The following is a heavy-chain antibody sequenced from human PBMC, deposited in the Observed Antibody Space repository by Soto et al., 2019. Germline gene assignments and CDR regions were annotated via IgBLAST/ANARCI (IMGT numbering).Heavy chain of an antibody. CDR2: IIPDNGST. CDR3: ARGLGVGSGLRLQH. V-gene: IGHV1-46*04. CDR1: GDTFTSYY. D-gene: IGHD6-19*01. J-gene: IGHJ1*01. Sequence: VASVKFSCKTSGDTFTSYYLQWVRQAPGRVLECMVIIIPDNGSTNYXXKLRGRVXXTRDACTIIVXMDLTXLRSEETGVXYCARGLGVGSGLRLQHWRQGTLVTVSS.